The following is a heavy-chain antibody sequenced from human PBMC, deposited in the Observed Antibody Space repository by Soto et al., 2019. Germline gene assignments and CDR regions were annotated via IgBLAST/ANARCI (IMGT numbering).Heavy chain of an antibody. D-gene: IGHD3-10*01. CDR1: GGTFSSYA. V-gene: IGHV1-69*13. CDR2: IIPIFGTA. CDR3: ARRVPTGVGYNWFDP. Sequence: ASVKVSCKASGGTFSSYAISWVRQAPGQGLEWMGGIIPIFGTANYAQKFQGRVTITADESTSTAYMELSSLRSEDTAVYYCARRVPTGVGYNWFDPWGQGTLVTVSS. J-gene: IGHJ5*02.